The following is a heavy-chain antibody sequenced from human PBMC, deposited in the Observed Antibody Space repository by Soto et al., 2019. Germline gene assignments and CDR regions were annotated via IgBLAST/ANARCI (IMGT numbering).Heavy chain of an antibody. CDR2: INAGNGNT. J-gene: IGHJ6*01. CDR3: ARARTEELWFAQYGMEV. Sequence: GASVKVSCKASGYTFTSYAMHWVRQAPGQRLEWMGWINAGNGNTKYSQKFQGRVTITRDTSASTAYMELSSLRSEDTAVYYCARARTEELWFAQYGMEVWGQGTTVSVAS. V-gene: IGHV1-3*01. CDR1: GYTFTSYA. D-gene: IGHD3-10*01.